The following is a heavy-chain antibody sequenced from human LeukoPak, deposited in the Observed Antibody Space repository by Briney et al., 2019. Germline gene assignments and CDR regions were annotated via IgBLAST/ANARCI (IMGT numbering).Heavy chain of an antibody. CDR2: ISGSGGST. J-gene: IGHJ4*02. Sequence: PGGSLRLSCAASGFTFRSYAMSWVRQAAGKGPEWVSSISGSGGSTYYADSVKGRFTISRDNSKNTLYLQMNSLRAEDTAVYYCAKGPDRSVVYAMGYFDYWGQGTLVTVSS. CDR1: GFTFRSYA. CDR3: AKGPDRSVVYAMGYFDY. D-gene: IGHD2-8*02. V-gene: IGHV3-23*01.